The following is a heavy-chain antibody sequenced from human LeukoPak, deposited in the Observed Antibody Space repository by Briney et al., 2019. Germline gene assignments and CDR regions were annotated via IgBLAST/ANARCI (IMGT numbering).Heavy chain of an antibody. CDR2: FYSGGTT. J-gene: IGHJ4*02. D-gene: IGHD6-19*01. Sequence: GGSLRLSCEVSGFSVTTSYMSWVRQAPGKGLEWVSVFYSGGTTYYADSVKGRFTISRDNSKNTVFLQLNSLRAEDTAIYYCARDRAGTFDYWGQGTLVTVSS. CDR1: GFSVTTSY. V-gene: IGHV3-66*01. CDR3: ARDRAGTFDY.